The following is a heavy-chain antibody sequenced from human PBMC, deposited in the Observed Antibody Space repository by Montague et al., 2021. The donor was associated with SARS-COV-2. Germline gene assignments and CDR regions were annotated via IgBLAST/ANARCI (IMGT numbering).Heavy chain of an antibody. CDR3: ARAPPYSSASWGYYGMDV. Sequence: SLRLSCAASGFILSTYDMHCVRQATGKGLEWVSAIGTRGDTYYPGSVKGRFSMSRENAENSLYLQMTSLRAGDTAVYYCARAPPYSSASWGYYGMDVWGQGTTVTVSS. J-gene: IGHJ6*02. CDR1: GFILSTYD. CDR2: IGTRGDT. V-gene: IGHV3-13*01. D-gene: IGHD6-6*01.